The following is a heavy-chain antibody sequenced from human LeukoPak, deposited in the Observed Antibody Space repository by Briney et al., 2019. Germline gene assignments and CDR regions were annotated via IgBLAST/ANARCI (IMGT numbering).Heavy chain of an antibody. CDR1: GYTFTSYY. D-gene: IGHD3-22*01. CDR3: ARRKYYYDSSGFAEYFQH. CDR2: INPSGGST. Sequence: ASVKVSCKASGYTFTSYYMHWVRQATGQGLEWMGIINPSGGSTSYAQKFQGRVTMTRDTSTGTVYMELSSLRSEDTAVYYCARRKYYYDSSGFAEYFQHWGQGTLVTVSS. J-gene: IGHJ1*01. V-gene: IGHV1-46*01.